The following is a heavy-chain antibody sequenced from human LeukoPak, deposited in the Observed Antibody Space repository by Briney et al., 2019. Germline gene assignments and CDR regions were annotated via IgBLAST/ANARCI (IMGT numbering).Heavy chain of an antibody. J-gene: IGHJ4*01. D-gene: IGHD5-18*01. V-gene: IGHV3-74*01. CDR3: TSDTVDTAVGIDY. CDR2: MNSDGSST. Sequence: GGSLRLSCAASGFTFSRHWMHSVRQAPGKGLEWVSRMNSDGSSTSYADSVKGRFTISRDNAKNTLFLQMNSLRGEDTAVYYCTSDTVDTAVGIDYWGHGSPVTASS. CDR1: GFTFSRHW.